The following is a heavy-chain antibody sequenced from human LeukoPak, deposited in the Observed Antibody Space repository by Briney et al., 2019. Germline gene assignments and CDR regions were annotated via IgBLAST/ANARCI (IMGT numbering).Heavy chain of an antibody. CDR3: ARGSQGDYAY. Sequence: GGSLRLSCAGSGFTFSSSTMNWVRQAPGKGLDWVSSISSDNKYILYAESVKGRFTISRDNAKGSLYLQMNSLRAEDTAVYFCARGSQGDYAYWGQGILVTVSS. CDR2: ISSDNKYI. V-gene: IGHV3-21*01. CDR1: GFTFSSST. J-gene: IGHJ4*02. D-gene: IGHD4-17*01.